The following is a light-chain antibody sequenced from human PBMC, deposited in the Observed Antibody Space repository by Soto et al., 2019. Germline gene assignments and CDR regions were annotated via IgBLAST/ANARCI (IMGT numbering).Light chain of an antibody. CDR1: QSVSSY. V-gene: IGKV3-11*01. J-gene: IGKJ1*01. CDR3: QQCNNWPQWT. Sequence: EIVLTQSPATLSLSPGERATLSCRASQSVSSYLAWYQQKPGQAPRLLIYDASNRATGIPPRFSGSGSGTDFTLTISSLEPEDFAVYYCQQCNNWPQWTFGQGTKVDI. CDR2: DAS.